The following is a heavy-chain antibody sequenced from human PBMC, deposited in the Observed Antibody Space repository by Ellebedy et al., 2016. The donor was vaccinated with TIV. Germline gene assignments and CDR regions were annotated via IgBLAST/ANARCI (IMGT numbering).Heavy chain of an antibody. CDR1: GYSFTSYW. J-gene: IGHJ4*02. D-gene: IGHD4-23*01. CDR2: LYPGDSDP. CDR3: VTTVETVDY. Sequence: GESLKISXKGSGYSFTSYWIGWVRQMPGKGLEWMGSLYPGDSDPRYGPSFQGQVIISADKYINTAYLQWSSLKPSDTAMYYCVTTVETVDYWGQGTLVTVSS. V-gene: IGHV5-51*01.